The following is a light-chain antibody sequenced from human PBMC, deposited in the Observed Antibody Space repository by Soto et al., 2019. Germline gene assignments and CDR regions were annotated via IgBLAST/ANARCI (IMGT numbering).Light chain of an antibody. CDR1: SSNIGAGYD. CDR3: QSYDNSLSGCV. J-gene: IGLJ2*01. CDR2: GNT. V-gene: IGLV1-40*01. Sequence: QSVLTQPPSVSGAPGQRVTISCTGSSSNIGAGYDVHWYQQFPGTAPKLLIYGNTNRPSGVPDRFSGSKSGTSASLAITGLQAEDEADYYCQSYDNSLSGCVFGEGTKLTVL.